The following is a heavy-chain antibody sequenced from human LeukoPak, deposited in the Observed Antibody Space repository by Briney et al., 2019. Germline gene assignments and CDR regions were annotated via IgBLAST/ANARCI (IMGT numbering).Heavy chain of an antibody. CDR3: ARSGRRYDYSAILVNAFDI. D-gene: IGHD4-11*01. CDR1: GFTFSSYW. Sequence: PGGSLRLSCAASGFTFSSYWMSWVRQAPGKGLEWVANIKQDGSEKYYVDSVKGRFTISRDNAKNSLYLQMNSLRAEDTAVYYCARSGRRYDYSAILVNAFDIWGQGTMVTVSS. CDR2: IKQDGSEK. J-gene: IGHJ3*02. V-gene: IGHV3-7*01.